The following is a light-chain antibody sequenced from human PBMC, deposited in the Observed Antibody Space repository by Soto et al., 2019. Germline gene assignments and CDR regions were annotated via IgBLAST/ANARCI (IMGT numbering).Light chain of an antibody. Sequence: DIVMTQSPDSLAVSLGERATINCKSSQSVLYSSNNKNYLAWYQQKPGQPPKLLIYWASTRESRVPDRFSGSGSGTDFTLPFSSLQAGDVAVYYCQQYYSTPLTFGGGTKVEIK. V-gene: IGKV4-1*01. CDR2: WAS. CDR3: QQYYSTPLT. J-gene: IGKJ4*01. CDR1: QSVLYSSNNKNY.